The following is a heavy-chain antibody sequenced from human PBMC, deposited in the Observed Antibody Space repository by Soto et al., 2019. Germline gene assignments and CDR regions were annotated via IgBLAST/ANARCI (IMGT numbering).Heavy chain of an antibody. D-gene: IGHD4-17*01. CDR3: ARLLFGTVPTPGNR. Sequence: PGESLKISCKGSGYSFTSYWISRVRQMPGKGLEWMGRIDPSDSYTNYSPSFQGHVTISADKSISTAYLQWSSLKASDTAMYYCARLLFGTVPTPGNRWGKGTLVTVAS. J-gene: IGHJ5*02. CDR2: IDPSDSYT. CDR1: GYSFTSYW. V-gene: IGHV5-10-1*01.